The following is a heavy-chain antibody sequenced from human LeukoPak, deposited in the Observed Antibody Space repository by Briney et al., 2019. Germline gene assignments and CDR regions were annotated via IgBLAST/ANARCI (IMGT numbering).Heavy chain of an antibody. CDR2: INDSGST. CDR1: GGAFSNYF. CDR3: ARGQYCSTTTCYSARRYDF. V-gene: IGHV4-34*01. D-gene: IGHD2-2*01. J-gene: IGHJ4*02. Sequence: SETLSLTCAVPGGAFSNYFWTWIRQPPGKGLEWVAEINDSGSTNSNSSLRSRVTISLDTSKNQFSLRLTSVTAADTAVYYCARGQYCSTTTCYSARRYDFWGQGTLVTVSS.